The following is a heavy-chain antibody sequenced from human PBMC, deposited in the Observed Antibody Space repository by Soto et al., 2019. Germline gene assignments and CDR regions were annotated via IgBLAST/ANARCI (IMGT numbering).Heavy chain of an antibody. Sequence: SETLSLTCTVSGGSMSSSNWWNWVRQSPGKGLEWIGEAHHSGRTNYNPSLKSRVTISVDKSKNHFSLNLKSVTAADTAVYYCARPKQLSVGGCFDMWGQGTMVT. CDR1: GGSMSSSNW. CDR2: AHHSGRT. V-gene: IGHV4-4*02. J-gene: IGHJ3*02. D-gene: IGHD3-16*02. CDR3: ARPKQLSVGGCFDM.